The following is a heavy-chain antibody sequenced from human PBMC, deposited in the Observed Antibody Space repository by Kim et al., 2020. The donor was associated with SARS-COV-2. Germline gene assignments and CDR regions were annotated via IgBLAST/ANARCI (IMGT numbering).Heavy chain of an antibody. J-gene: IGHJ6*02. CDR1: GGSISSSSYY. CDR2: IYYSGST. Sequence: SETLSLTCTVSGGSISSSSYYWGWIRQPPGKGLEWIGSIYYSGSTYYNPSLKSRVTISVDTSKNQFSLKLSSVTAADTAVYYCASKETAMDNYYYYYGMDVWGQGTTVTVSS. CDR3: ASKETAMDNYYYYYGMDV. D-gene: IGHD5-18*01. V-gene: IGHV4-39*07.